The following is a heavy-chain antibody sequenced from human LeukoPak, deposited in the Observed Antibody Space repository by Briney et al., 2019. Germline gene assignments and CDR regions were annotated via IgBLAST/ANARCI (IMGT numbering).Heavy chain of an antibody. J-gene: IGHJ6*03. CDR2: MNPNSGNT. D-gene: IGHD3-10*01. V-gene: IGHV1-8*03. CDR1: GYTFTSYD. Sequence: ASVKVSCKASGYTFTSYDINWVRQATGQGLEWMGWMNPNSGNTGYAQKFQGRVTITRNTSISTAYMELSSLRSEDTAVYYCARAWVYYYGSGSYYMDVWGKGTTVTVSS. CDR3: ARAWVYYYGSGSYYMDV.